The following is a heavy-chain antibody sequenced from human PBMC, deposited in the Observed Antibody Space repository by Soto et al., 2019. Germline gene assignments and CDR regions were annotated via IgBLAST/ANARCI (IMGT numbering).Heavy chain of an antibody. CDR2: IFYSGRT. CDR3: AGGPWLQGAFHT. J-gene: IGHJ3*02. Sequence: VRLQESGPGLVKPSETLSLTCTVSGDSIRSNYWSWIRPPPGQGLAWIGYIFYSGRTFYTPSLKSRVTISLDTSENEFSLKLTSVTAADTAVYYVAGGPWLQGAFHTWGQGTMVTVSS. V-gene: IGHV4-59*01. D-gene: IGHD5-12*01. CDR1: GDSIRSNY.